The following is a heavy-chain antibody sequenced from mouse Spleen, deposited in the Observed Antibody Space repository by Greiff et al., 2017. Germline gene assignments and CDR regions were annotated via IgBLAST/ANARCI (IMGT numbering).Heavy chain of an antibody. V-gene: IGHV5-9-3*01. CDR1: GFTFSSYA. Sequence: EVQLVESGGGLVKPGGSLKLSCAASGFTFSSYAMSWVRQTPEKRLEWVATISSGGSYTYYPDSVKGRFTISRDNAKNTLYLQMSSLRSEDTAMYYCARHGLGREWFAYWGQGTLVTVSA. CDR3: ARHGLGREWFAY. D-gene: IGHD4-1*01. CDR2: ISSGGSYT. J-gene: IGHJ3*01.